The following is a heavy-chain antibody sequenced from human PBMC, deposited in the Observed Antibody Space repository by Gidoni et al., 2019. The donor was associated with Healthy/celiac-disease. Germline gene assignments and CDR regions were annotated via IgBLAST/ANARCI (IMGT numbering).Heavy chain of an antibody. V-gene: IGHV4-34*01. CDR1: GGSFSGYY. D-gene: IGHD6-19*01. Sequence: QVQLQQWGAGLLKPSETLSLTCAVYGGSFSGYYWIWIRQPPGKGLEWIGEINHSGSTNYNPSLKSRVTISVDTSKNQFSLKLSSVTAADTAVYYCARGKGNPNIAVAGRSSGEFDYWGQGTLVTVSS. CDR3: ARGKGNPNIAVAGRSSGEFDY. J-gene: IGHJ4*02. CDR2: INHSGST.